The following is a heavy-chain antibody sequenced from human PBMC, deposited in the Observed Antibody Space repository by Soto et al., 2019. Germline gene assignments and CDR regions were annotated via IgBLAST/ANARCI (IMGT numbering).Heavy chain of an antibody. J-gene: IGHJ4*02. CDR3: AVPGAGDFDY. D-gene: IGHD6-13*01. V-gene: IGHV4-4*02. CDR1: GASISTNNW. CDR2: VYHSGST. Sequence: PSETLSLTCAVSGASISTNNWWSWVRQPPGKGPEWIGEVYHSGSTNCNPSLKSRVTISIDKSKNQFSLRLTSMTAADTAVYYCAVPGAGDFDYWSQGTLVTVSS.